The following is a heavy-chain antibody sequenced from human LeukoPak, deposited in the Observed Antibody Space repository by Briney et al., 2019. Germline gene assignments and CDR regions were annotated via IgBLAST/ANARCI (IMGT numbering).Heavy chain of an antibody. J-gene: IGHJ4*02. CDR1: GGSISIYF. CDR3: ARDSRGAGPDFDY. V-gene: IGHV4-59*01. Sequence: PSETLSLTCTVSGGSISIYFYSWIRQSPGKGLEWIGYSNYGGSTNYNPSLKSRVTISLDTSRNQFSLKLSSVTAADTAVYYCARDSRGAGPDFDYWGQGTLVTVSS. CDR2: SNYGGST. D-gene: IGHD6-19*01.